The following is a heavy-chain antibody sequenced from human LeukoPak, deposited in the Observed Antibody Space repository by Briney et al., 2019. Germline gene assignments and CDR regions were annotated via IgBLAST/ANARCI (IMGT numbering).Heavy chain of an antibody. V-gene: IGHV3-30-3*01. CDR2: ISYDGSNK. J-gene: IGHJ4*02. D-gene: IGHD1-7*01. CDR1: GFTFSSYA. CDR3: ARSRWNYDY. Sequence: PGGSLRLSCAASGFTFSSYAMHWVRQAPGKGLEWVAVISYDGSNKYYADSVKGRFTISRDNSKNTLYLQMDSLRAEDTAVYYCARSRWNYDYWGQETLVTVSS.